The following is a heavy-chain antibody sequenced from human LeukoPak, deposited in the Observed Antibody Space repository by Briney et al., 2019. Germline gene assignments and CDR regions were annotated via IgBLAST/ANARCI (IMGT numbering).Heavy chain of an antibody. D-gene: IGHD2-2*02. J-gene: IGHJ4*02. CDR1: GFTSSSYA. CDR2: ISGSGGST. CDR3: AKGGCSSTSCYTDY. Sequence: GGSLRLSCAASGFTSSSYAMSWVRQAPGKGLEWVSAISGSGGSTYYADSVKGRFTISRDNSKNTLYLQMNSLRAEDTAVYYCAKGGCSSTSCYTDYWGQGTLVTVSS. V-gene: IGHV3-23*01.